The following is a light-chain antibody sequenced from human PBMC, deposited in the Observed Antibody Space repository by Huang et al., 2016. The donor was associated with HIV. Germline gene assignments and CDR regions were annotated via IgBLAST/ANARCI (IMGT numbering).Light chain of an antibody. CDR1: ESIKNS. V-gene: IGKV3-11*01. Sequence: EIVLTQSPATLSLSPGEGATLTCRASESIKNSLAWYQQKPGQPPRFLIYDASNRATGIPVRFSGSGSGTDFTLTISSLEPEDFAVYYCQQRGNWPPITFGQGTRLEIK. CDR3: QQRGNWPPIT. CDR2: DAS. J-gene: IGKJ5*01.